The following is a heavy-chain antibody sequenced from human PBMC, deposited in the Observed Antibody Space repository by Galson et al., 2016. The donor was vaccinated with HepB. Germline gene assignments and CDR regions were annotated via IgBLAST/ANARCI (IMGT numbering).Heavy chain of an antibody. D-gene: IGHD6-19*01. Sequence: SLRLSCAASGFTFSSYSMNWVCQAPGKGLEWVSYISYSSTIYYADSVKGRFTISRDNAKNSLYLQMNSLRDEDTAVYYCATAYSSGWYFAYWGQGTLVTVSS. CDR2: ISYSSTI. CDR1: GFTFSSYS. J-gene: IGHJ4*02. V-gene: IGHV3-48*02. CDR3: ATAYSSGWYFAY.